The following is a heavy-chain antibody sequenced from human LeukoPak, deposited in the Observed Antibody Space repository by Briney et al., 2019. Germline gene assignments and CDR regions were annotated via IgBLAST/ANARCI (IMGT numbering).Heavy chain of an antibody. CDR1: GGSITSSNW. Sequence: PSETLSLTCAVSGGSITSSNWWSWVRQPPGKGLEWIGEIYYTGNTNYNPSLKSRVTISVDKSNNQFSLNLSSVTAADTAVYYCARDYRVSLSDTSPDDAFDVWGQGTVVTVSS. V-gene: IGHV4-4*02. CDR3: ARDYRVSLSDTSPDDAFDV. D-gene: IGHD3-16*02. CDR2: IYYTGNT. J-gene: IGHJ3*01.